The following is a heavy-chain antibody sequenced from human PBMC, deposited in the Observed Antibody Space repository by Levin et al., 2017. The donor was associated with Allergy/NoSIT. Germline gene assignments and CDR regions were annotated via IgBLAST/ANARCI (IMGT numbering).Heavy chain of an antibody. V-gene: IGHV4-59*01. D-gene: IGHD3-22*01. Sequence: SQTLSLPCTVSGGSISSYYWSWLRQPPGKGLEWIGYIYYSGSTNYNPSLKSRVTISVDTSKNQFSLKLSSVTAADTAVYYCARARGTYYYDSSGYLNAFDIWGQGTMVTVSS. CDR1: GGSISSYY. CDR2: IYYSGST. CDR3: ARARGTYYYDSSGYLNAFDI. J-gene: IGHJ3*02.